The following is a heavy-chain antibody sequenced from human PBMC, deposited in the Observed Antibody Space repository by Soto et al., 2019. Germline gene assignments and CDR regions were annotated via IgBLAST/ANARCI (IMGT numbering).Heavy chain of an antibody. CDR3: PREKTVGDIRLDN. V-gene: IGHV3-30-3*01. D-gene: IGHD1-26*01. CDR1: GFTFTSYP. J-gene: IGHJ4*02. Sequence: QVQLLESGGGVVQPGRSLRLSCAASGFTFTSYPMNWVRQAPGKGLEWVAVVSHDGINTYYADSVKGRFTISRDNSKKTLYRQLTSLRTEDTAVFYCPREKTVGDIRLDNWGQGTLVTVS. CDR2: VSHDGINT.